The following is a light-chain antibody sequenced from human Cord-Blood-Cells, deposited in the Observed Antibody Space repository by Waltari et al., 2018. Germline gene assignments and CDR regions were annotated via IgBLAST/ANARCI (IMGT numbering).Light chain of an antibody. CDR1: SRDVGGYNS. CDR3: SSYTSSSTVV. V-gene: IGLV2-14*01. J-gene: IGLJ2*01. CDR2: DVS. Sequence: QSALTQPASVSGSPGQSITISCTGTSRDVGGYNSVSWYQQHPGKAPKLMIYDVSNRPSGVSNRFSGSKSGNTASLTISGLQAEDEADYYCSSYTSSSTVVFGGGTKLTVI.